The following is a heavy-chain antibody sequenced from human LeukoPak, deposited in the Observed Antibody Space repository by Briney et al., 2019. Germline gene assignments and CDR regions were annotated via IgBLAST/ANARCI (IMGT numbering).Heavy chain of an antibody. Sequence: GGSLRLSCVGSGFTFSFSDYWMTWVRQAPGKGLEWVANIKPDGGEKNYVDSAKGRFTISRDNAKNSLYLQMNSLRAEDTAVYYCARIYAGGYYDDWGKGTLVTVSS. CDR2: IKPDGGEK. CDR3: ARIYAGGYYDD. D-gene: IGHD3-3*01. CDR1: GFTFSFSDYW. V-gene: IGHV3-7*01. J-gene: IGHJ4*02.